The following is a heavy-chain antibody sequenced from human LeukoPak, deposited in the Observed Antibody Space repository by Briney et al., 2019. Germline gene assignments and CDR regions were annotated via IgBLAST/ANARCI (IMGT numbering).Heavy chain of an antibody. D-gene: IGHD6-13*01. Sequence: SGPTLVKPPQTLTLTCTFSGFSLSTSGVGVGWIRQPPGKALEWLALIYWDDDKRYSPSLKSRLTITKDTSKNQVVLTMTNMDPVDTATYYCARHPRWPGIAAAGYYYYGMDVWGQGTTVTVSS. CDR1: GFSLSTSGVG. V-gene: IGHV2-5*02. CDR3: ARHPRWPGIAAAGYYYYGMDV. J-gene: IGHJ6*02. CDR2: IYWDDDK.